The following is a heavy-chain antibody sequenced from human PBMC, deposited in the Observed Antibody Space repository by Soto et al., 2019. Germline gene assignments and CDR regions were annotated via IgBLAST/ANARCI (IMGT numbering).Heavy chain of an antibody. CDR1: GGSISSYY. CDR2: IYYSGST. D-gene: IGHD2-21*01. J-gene: IGHJ6*02. Sequence: PSETLSLTCTVSGGSISSYYWSWIRRPPGKGLEWIGSIYYSGSTSYNPSLKSRVTISVDTSKNQFSLKLSSVTAADTAVYYCARHIRGNSCMDVWGQGTTVTVSS. CDR3: ARHIRGNSCMDV. V-gene: IGHV4-59*05.